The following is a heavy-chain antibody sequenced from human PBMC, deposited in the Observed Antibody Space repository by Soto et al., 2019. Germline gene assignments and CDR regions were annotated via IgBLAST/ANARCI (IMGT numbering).Heavy chain of an antibody. CDR3: GKVLVGATGHTDSDS. D-gene: IGHD2-15*01. Sequence: SETLSLTCTVSGGSIYRSGYYWGWIRQPPGRGLEWIGNIDYNGVTYSNPSLKSRVTISRDTTKNQFSLKLTSVTAADTALYYCGKVLVGATGHTDSDSWGPGTLVTVSS. J-gene: IGHJ4*02. CDR1: GGSIYRSGYY. V-gene: IGHV4-39*01. CDR2: IDYNGVT.